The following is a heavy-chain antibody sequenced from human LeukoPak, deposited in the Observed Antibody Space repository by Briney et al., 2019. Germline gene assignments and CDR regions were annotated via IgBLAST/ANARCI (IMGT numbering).Heavy chain of an antibody. Sequence: GGSLRLSCAASGFTFSSYEMNWVRQAPGKGLEWVSYISSSGSTIYYADSVKGRFTISRDNAKNSLYLQMNSLRAEDTAVYYCAKLGITMIGGVWGKGTTVTISS. CDR3: AKLGITMIGGV. CDR1: GFTFSSYE. CDR2: ISSSGSTI. V-gene: IGHV3-48*03. J-gene: IGHJ6*04. D-gene: IGHD3-10*02.